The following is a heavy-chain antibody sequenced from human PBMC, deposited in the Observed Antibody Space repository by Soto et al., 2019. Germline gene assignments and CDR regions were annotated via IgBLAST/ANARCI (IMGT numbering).Heavy chain of an antibody. Sequence: GGSLRLSCAASGFTFSSYWMHWVRQTPGKGPVWVSHISLDGSITGYTDSVKGRFTISRDNAENRMYLQMNSLRAEDTAVYYCARVSGMEVWGQGTTVTVSS. CDR1: GFTFSSYW. V-gene: IGHV3-74*01. J-gene: IGHJ6*02. CDR3: ARVSGMEV. CDR2: ISLDGSIT.